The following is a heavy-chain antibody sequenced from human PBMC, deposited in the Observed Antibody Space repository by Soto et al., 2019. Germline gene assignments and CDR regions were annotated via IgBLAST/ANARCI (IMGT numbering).Heavy chain of an antibody. D-gene: IGHD6-19*01. CDR2: ISYDGSNK. J-gene: IGHJ4*02. Sequence: GGSLRLSCAASGFTFSRYGMHWVREAPVKGLEWVAVISYDGSNKYYADSVKGRFTISRDNSMNTLYLQMNSLRAEDTAVYYCAKPIAVAGPFDYWGQGTLVTVSS. CDR1: GFTFSRYG. V-gene: IGHV3-30*18. CDR3: AKPIAVAGPFDY.